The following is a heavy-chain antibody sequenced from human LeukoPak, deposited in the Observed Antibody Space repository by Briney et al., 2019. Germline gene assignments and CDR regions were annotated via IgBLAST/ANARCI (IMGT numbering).Heavy chain of an antibody. V-gene: IGHV3-21*01. CDR2: ISSSSSYI. J-gene: IGHJ4*02. Sequence: GGSLRLSCAASGFTFSSYSMNWVRQAPGKGLEWVSSISSSSSYIYYADSVKGRFTISRDNAKNSLYLQVNSLRAEDTAVYYCAREGPMGYWGNFDCWGQGTLVTVSS. D-gene: IGHD7-27*01. CDR3: AREGPMGYWGNFDC. CDR1: GFTFSSYS.